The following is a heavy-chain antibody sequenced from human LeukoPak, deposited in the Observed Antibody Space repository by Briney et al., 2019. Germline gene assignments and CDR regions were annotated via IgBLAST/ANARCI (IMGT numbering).Heavy chain of an antibody. Sequence: PSETLSLTCTVSDYYISSGHYWGWIRQPPGKGLEWIGYIYYSGSTNYNPSLKSRVTISVDTSKNQFSLKLSSVTAADTAVYYCARHEIGQSVDHWGQGTLVTVSS. J-gene: IGHJ4*02. CDR2: IYYSGST. CDR3: ARHEIGQSVDH. V-gene: IGHV4-59*08. CDR1: DYYISSGHY. D-gene: IGHD2/OR15-2a*01.